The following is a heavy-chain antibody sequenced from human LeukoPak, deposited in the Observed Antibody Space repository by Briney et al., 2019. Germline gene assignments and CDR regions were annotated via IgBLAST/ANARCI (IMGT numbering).Heavy chain of an antibody. D-gene: IGHD6-6*01. CDR3: AREEDSTTIRTSHGMDV. CDR2: INQDGSDE. V-gene: IGHV3-7*01. Sequence: GGSLRLSCAASGLTCSRYWLTWVRQAPGKGLEWVANINQDGSDENYVDSVRGRFTISRDNAKNSLSLQMNSLGVEDTAIYYCAREEDSTTIRTSHGMDVWGQGTTVTVS. J-gene: IGHJ6*02. CDR1: GLTCSRYW.